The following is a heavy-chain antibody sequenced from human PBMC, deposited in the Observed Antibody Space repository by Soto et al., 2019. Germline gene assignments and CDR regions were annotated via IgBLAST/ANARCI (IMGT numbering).Heavy chain of an antibody. CDR3: ANQRYYDFWSGYYGDGFDS. V-gene: IGHV3-23*01. J-gene: IGHJ5*01. Sequence: EVQLLESGGGLVQPGGSLRLSCAASGFTFSNYAMSWVRQAPGKGLEWVSAIRGSGGSTSYADSVKGRFTISRDNSKNTLYLQMKSLRAEDTAISYCANQRYYDFWSGYYGDGFDSWGQGTLVTVSS. CDR2: IRGSGGST. D-gene: IGHD3-3*01. CDR1: GFTFSNYA.